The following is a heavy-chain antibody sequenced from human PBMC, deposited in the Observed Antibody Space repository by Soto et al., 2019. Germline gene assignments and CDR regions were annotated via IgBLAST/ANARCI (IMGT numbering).Heavy chain of an antibody. CDR3: ARLVGIAVAGTTHYYYSVMDF. D-gene: IGHD6-19*01. Sequence: PGKGLEWIGSIYYSGSTYYNPSLKSRVTISVDTPKNQFSLKLSSVTAADTAVYYCARLVGIAVAGTTHYYYSVMDFWGQGTTVTVSS. J-gene: IGHJ6*02. CDR2: IYYSGST. V-gene: IGHV4-39*01.